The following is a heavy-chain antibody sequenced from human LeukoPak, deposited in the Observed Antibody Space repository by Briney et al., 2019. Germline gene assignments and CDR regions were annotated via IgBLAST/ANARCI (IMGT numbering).Heavy chain of an antibody. J-gene: IGHJ5*02. V-gene: IGHV3-30*18. D-gene: IGHD5-24*01. CDR1: GFTFSTYG. Sequence: RGSLRLSCAASGFTFSTYGMHWVRQAPGKGLEWVTIISYDGTNKYYADSVKGRFTISRDNSKNTLDLQMDSLRAEDTAVYYCAKDLAPHRDGSHHGADAWGQGTLVTVSS. CDR3: AKDLAPHRDGSHHGADA. CDR2: ISYDGTNK.